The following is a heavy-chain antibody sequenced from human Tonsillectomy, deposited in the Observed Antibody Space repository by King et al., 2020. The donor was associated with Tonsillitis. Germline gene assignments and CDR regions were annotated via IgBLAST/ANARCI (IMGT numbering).Heavy chain of an antibody. Sequence: VQLVESGGGLVQPGGSLILSCAASGFTFGSHWMTWVRQAPGKGLAWVASVNQDGSEKYYVDSVKGRFSVSRYNAKNSLCLLMNSLRAEDTAVYYCARDLDFWGQGTPVTVSS. CDR3: ARDLDF. V-gene: IGHV3-7*01. CDR1: GFTFGSHW. J-gene: IGHJ4*02. CDR2: VNQDGSEK.